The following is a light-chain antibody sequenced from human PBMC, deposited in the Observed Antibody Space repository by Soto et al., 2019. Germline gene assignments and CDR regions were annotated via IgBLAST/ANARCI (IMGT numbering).Light chain of an antibody. J-gene: IGLJ1*01. V-gene: IGLV2-14*01. CDR3: CSYTTSNTRQIV. CDR2: DVS. CDR1: SSDVGGYNY. Sequence: LTQPASVSGSPGQSITISCTGTSSDVGGYNYVSWYKQHPGKAPNFMIYDVSIRPSGVSNRFSGSKSGNTASLTISGLQAEDEADYYCCSYTTSNTRQIVFGTGTKVTVL.